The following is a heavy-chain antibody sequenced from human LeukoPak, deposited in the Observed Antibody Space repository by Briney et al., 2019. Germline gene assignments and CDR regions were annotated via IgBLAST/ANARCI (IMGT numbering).Heavy chain of an antibody. CDR3: ATVGLAGTGTPWHPVDI. Sequence: SETLSLTCAVSGGPFRGDHWSWIRQPPGKGLEWIGEINHSGTTSYNPSLKSRLTISVDTSKNQFSLKLSSVTAADTAIYCATVGLAGTGTPWHPVDIWGQGTMVTSSS. CDR2: INHSGTT. CDR1: GGPFRGDH. D-gene: IGHD6-13*01. V-gene: IGHV4-34*01. J-gene: IGHJ3*02.